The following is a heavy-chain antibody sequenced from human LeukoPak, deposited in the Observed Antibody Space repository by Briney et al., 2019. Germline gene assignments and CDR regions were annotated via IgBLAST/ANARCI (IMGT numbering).Heavy chain of an antibody. V-gene: IGHV3-23*01. Sequence: GGSLRLSCAASGLTFSSYAMSWVRQAPGKGLEWVSAISGSGGSTYYADSVKGRFTISRDNSKNTLYLQMNSLRAEDTAVYYCANHGGNRPRYYFDYWGQGTLVTVSS. CDR1: GLTFSSYA. J-gene: IGHJ4*02. CDR2: ISGSGGST. CDR3: ANHGGNRPRYYFDY. D-gene: IGHD4-23*01.